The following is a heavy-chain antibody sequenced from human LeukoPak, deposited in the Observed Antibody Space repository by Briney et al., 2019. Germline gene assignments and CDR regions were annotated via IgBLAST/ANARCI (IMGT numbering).Heavy chain of an antibody. V-gene: IGHV3-21*01. CDR1: GFTFSSYS. CDR2: ISSSSSYI. Sequence: PGGSLRLSCAASGFTFSSYSMNWVCQAPGKGLEWVSSISSSSSYIYYADSVKGRFTISRDNAKNSLYLQMNSLRAEDTAVYYCARRLAAAGHFDYWGQGTLVTVSS. J-gene: IGHJ4*02. CDR3: ARRLAAAGHFDY. D-gene: IGHD6-13*01.